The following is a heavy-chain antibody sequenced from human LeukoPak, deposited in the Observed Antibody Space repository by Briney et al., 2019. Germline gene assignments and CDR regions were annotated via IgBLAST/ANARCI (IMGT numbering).Heavy chain of an antibody. CDR2: IYPGDSDT. Sequence: GESLKISCEGSGYSFTSYWIGGVRQMPGKGLEWGGIIYPGDSDTRYSPSFQGQVTISADKSSSTAYRQWSSLTASDTAMYYCTRLWGSTQNQFADSGQGSPVTV. J-gene: IGHJ4*02. CDR3: TRLWGSTQNQFAD. V-gene: IGHV5-51*01. D-gene: IGHD2-2*01. CDR1: GYSFTSYW.